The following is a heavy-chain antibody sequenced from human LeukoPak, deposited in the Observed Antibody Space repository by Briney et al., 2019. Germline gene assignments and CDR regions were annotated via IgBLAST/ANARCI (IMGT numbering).Heavy chain of an antibody. Sequence: GGSLRLSCAASGFTFSSYEMNWVRQAPGKGLEWVAVIWYDGSNKYYADSVKGRFTISRDNSKNTLYLQMNSLRAEDTAVYYCARGTVVVPSGGMDVWGQGTTVTVSS. CDR2: IWYDGSNK. V-gene: IGHV3-33*08. J-gene: IGHJ6*02. CDR1: GFTFSSYE. CDR3: ARGTVVVPSGGMDV. D-gene: IGHD2-15*01.